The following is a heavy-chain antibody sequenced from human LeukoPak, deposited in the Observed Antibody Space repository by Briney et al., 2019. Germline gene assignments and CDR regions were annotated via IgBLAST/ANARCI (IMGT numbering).Heavy chain of an antibody. Sequence: ASVKVSCKASGGTFSSYAISWVRQAPGQGLEWMGRIIPILGIANYAQKFQGSVTITADKSTSTAYMELSSLRSEDTAVYYCASPMGDILTGYYTGPGYYYGMDVWGQGTTVTVSS. V-gene: IGHV1-69*04. CDR3: ASPMGDILTGYYTGPGYYYGMDV. J-gene: IGHJ6*02. CDR1: GGTFSSYA. CDR2: IIPILGIA. D-gene: IGHD3-9*01.